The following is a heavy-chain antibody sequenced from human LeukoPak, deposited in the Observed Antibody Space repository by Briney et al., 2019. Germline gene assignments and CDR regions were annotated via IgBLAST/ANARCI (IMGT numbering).Heavy chain of an antibody. J-gene: IGHJ6*03. V-gene: IGHV3-7*03. CDR3: AKLFGSDYMDV. D-gene: IGHD3-10*01. CDR1: GFTFTTYW. Sequence: TGGSLRLSCAASGFTFTTYWMSWVRQLPGKGLEWVANINQDGTEKYYVDSVKGRLTISRDNSKNTLYLQMNSLRAEDTAVYYCAKLFGSDYMDVWGKGTTVTVSS. CDR2: INQDGTEK.